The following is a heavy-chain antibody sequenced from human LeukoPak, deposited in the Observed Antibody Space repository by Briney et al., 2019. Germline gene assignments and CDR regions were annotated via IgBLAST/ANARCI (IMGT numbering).Heavy chain of an antibody. CDR2: FDPEDGET. Sequence: ASVKVSCKVSGYTLTELPMHWVRQAPGKGLEWMGGFDPEDGETIYAQKFQGRVTMTEDTSTDTAYIELSSLRSEDTAVYYCATDLPYCGSDCYRFDYWGQGTLVTVSS. CDR3: ATDLPYCGSDCYRFDY. J-gene: IGHJ4*02. D-gene: IGHD2-21*02. CDR1: GYTLTELP. V-gene: IGHV1-24*01.